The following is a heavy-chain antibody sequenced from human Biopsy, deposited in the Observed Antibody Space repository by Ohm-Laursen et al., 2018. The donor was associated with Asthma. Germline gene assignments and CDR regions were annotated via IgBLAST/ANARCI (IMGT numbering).Heavy chain of an antibody. Sequence: EASVKVSCNASGYTFTDYHMHWVRQAPGQGLEWMGRISPNNGGTNYAQKFQGRVTMTRDRSISTAYMELSGLRSDDTAAYYCARDARYDNSDYIGDAFDIWGQGTMVTVSS. D-gene: IGHD3-22*01. J-gene: IGHJ3*02. CDR3: ARDARYDNSDYIGDAFDI. CDR2: ISPNNGGT. CDR1: GYTFTDYH. V-gene: IGHV1-2*06.